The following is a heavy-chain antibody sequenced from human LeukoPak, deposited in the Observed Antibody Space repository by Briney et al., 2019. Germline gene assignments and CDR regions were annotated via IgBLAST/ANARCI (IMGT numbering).Heavy chain of an antibody. Sequence: PGGSLRLSCKASGFTFSSYAMNWVRQAPGKGLEWVSYISGSSSSITYADSVKGRFTSSRDNAKNSLYLQMNSLRAEDTAVYYCARDRVGATEFDYWGQGTLVTVSS. V-gene: IGHV3-48*04. CDR1: GFTFSSYA. CDR2: ISGSSSSI. J-gene: IGHJ4*02. CDR3: ARDRVGATEFDY. D-gene: IGHD1-26*01.